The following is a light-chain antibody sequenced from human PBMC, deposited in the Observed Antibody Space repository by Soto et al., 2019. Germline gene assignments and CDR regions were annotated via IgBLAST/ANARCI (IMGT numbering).Light chain of an antibody. CDR3: QQYGSSPFT. CDR2: GSS. J-gene: IGKJ3*01. CDR1: QSVSSTY. Sequence: DIVLTQSPATLSVSPGERATLSCRASQSVSSTYSVWYQQKPGQAPRLLIYGSSIRATGIPKWFSGSASGTNFTLTISSLEPEDFLVFYCQQYGSSPFTFGPGTKVDIK. V-gene: IGKV3-20*01.